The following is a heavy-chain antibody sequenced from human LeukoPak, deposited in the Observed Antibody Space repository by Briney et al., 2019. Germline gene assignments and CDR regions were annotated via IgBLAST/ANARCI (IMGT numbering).Heavy chain of an antibody. J-gene: IGHJ4*02. CDR1: GFQFSRNG. CDR3: ARDFDDVNGNFYYIPDF. D-gene: IGHD2-8*01. V-gene: IGHV3-30*02. CDR2: IRYDGTKT. Sequence: GGSLRLSCTASGFQFSRNGMHWVRQAPGKGLEWVAFIRYDGTKTFYGDSVRGRFTIPRDNSKNTLYLEMNSLRHEDTAVYSCARDFDDVNGNFYYIPDFWGQGTLVTVSS.